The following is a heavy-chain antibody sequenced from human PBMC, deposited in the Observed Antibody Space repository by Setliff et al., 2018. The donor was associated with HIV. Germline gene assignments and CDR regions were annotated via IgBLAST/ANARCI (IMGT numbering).Heavy chain of an antibody. CDR2: MKYDGTEI. CDR1: GFSFRTYW. D-gene: IGHD3-9*01. J-gene: IGHJ3*01. V-gene: IGHV3-7*01. Sequence: PGGSLSLSCAASGFSFRTYWMSWVRQAPGKGLEWVANMKYDGTEIYYVDAVKGRFAISRDNAKQSVFLHMNSLRGEDTAVYYCVREGEYFDTIGHYLVRRFFDLWGQGTMVTGSS. CDR3: VREGEYFDTIGHYLVRRFFDL.